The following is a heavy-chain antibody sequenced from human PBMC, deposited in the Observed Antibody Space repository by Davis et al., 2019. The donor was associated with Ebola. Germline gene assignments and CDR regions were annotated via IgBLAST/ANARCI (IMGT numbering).Heavy chain of an antibody. Sequence: SGSLSLSCSVSGATISRYYWRWTRHPPGKGRDRTGLICYNGRTNSNPSLKGRVTRSVATSKNHFSLKLSSVTSADTAVYYCARARMLGGATLYGMDVWGKGTTVTVSS. CDR3: ARARMLGGATLYGMDV. CDR1: GATISRYY. D-gene: IGHD1-26*01. J-gene: IGHJ6*04. V-gene: IGHV4-59*13. CDR2: ICYNGRT.